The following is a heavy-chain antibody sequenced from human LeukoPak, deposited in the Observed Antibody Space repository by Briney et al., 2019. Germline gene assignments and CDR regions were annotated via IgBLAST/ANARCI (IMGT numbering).Heavy chain of an antibody. CDR3: AKGRGYSGYEPRDGFDI. D-gene: IGHD5-12*01. V-gene: IGHV3-23*01. CDR2: ISGSGAGT. Sequence: PGGPLRLSCAASGFTFSTYAMSWVRQAPGKGLEWVSAISGSGAGTYSADSVKGRFTISRDNSKNTLYLQMSSLRAEDTAVYYCAKGRGYSGYEPRDGFDIWGQGTMVTVSS. CDR1: GFTFSTYA. J-gene: IGHJ3*02.